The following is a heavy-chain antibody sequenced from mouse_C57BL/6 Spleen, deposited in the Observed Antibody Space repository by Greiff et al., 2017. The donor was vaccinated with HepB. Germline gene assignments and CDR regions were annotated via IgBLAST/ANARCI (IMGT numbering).Heavy chain of an antibody. V-gene: IGHV1-15*01. J-gene: IGHJ4*01. CDR1: GYTFTDYE. Sequence: VKLTESGAELVRPGASVTLSCKASGYTFTDYEMHWVKQTPVHGLEWIGAIDPETGGTAYNQKFKGKAILTADKSSSTAYMELRSLTSEDSAVYYCTREDDYPMMDYWGQGTSVTVSS. CDR2: IDPETGGT. D-gene: IGHD2-4*01. CDR3: TREDDYPMMDY.